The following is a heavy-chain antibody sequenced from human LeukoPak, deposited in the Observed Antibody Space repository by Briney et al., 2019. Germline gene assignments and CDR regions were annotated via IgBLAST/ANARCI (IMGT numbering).Heavy chain of an antibody. D-gene: IGHD2-2*01. J-gene: IGHJ4*02. V-gene: IGHV3-23*01. CDR1: GFTFSSYA. CDR3: AKEEAFVVPAASLDY. CDR2: ISGSGGST. Sequence: GGSRRPSGAASGFTFSSYAMSWVRQAPGKGLEWVSAISGSGGSTYYADSVEGRFTISRDNSKNTLYLQMNSLRAEDTAVYYCAKEEAFVVPAASLDYWGQGTLVTVSS.